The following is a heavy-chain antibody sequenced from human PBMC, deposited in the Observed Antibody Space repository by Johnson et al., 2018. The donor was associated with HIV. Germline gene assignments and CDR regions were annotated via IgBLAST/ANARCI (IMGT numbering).Heavy chain of an antibody. Sequence: QVQLVESGGGVVQPGGSLRLSCAASGFTFSSYGMHWVRQAPGKGLEWVAFISYDGSNKIYADSVKGRFTISRDNSKNTLYVQMNSLRAADTAVYYCAREVSSDLSLQGAFDVWGQGTVVTVST. CDR3: AREVSSDLSLQGAFDV. V-gene: IGHV3-30*19. CDR2: ISYDGSNK. CDR1: GFTFSSYG. D-gene: IGHD3-16*02. J-gene: IGHJ3*01.